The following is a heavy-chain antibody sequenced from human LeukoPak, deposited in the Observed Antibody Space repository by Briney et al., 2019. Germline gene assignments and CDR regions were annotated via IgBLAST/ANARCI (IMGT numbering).Heavy chain of an antibody. CDR1: GGSISSYY. Sequence: SETLSLTCTVSGGSISSYYWSWIRQPPGKGLEWIGYIYYSGSTNYNPSLKSRVTISVDTSKNQFSLKLSSVTAADTAVYYCARRTMVRGVNSWYFDLWGRGTLVTVSS. D-gene: IGHD3-10*01. CDR3: ARRTMVRGVNSWYFDL. J-gene: IGHJ2*01. V-gene: IGHV4-59*08. CDR2: IYYSGST.